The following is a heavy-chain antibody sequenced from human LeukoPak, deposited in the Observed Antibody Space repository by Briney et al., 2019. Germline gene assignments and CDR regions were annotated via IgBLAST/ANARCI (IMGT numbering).Heavy chain of an antibody. Sequence: GGSLRLSCAASGFTFSSYAMDWVRQAPGKGLEWVGRTRNKAYSYTTEYAASVKGRFTISRDDSRNSLYLQMNSLKTEDTAVYYCARGLSGNYVPFGDYWGQGTLVTVSS. CDR3: ARGLSGNYVPFGDY. CDR2: TRNKAYSYTT. CDR1: GFTFSSYA. V-gene: IGHV3-72*01. D-gene: IGHD1-26*01. J-gene: IGHJ4*02.